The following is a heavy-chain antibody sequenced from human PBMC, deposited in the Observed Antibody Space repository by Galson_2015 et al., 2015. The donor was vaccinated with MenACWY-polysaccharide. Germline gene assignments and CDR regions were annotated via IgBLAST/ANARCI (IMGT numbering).Heavy chain of an antibody. J-gene: IGHJ6*02. V-gene: IGHV3-9*01. D-gene: IGHD3-10*01. Sequence: SLRLSCAASGFTFDDYAMHWVRQAPGKGLEWVSGISWNSANIGYADSVKGRFTVSRDNAKNFLYLQMNSLRGEDTALYYCAKAVTYGSGSYRRYYGLDVWGQGTT. CDR2: ISWNSANI. CDR3: AKAVTYGSGSYRRYYGLDV. CDR1: GFTFDDYA.